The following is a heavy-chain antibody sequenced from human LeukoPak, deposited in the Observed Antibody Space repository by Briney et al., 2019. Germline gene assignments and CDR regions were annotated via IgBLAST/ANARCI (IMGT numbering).Heavy chain of an antibody. V-gene: IGHV6-1*01. CDR2: TYYRSKWYN. D-gene: IGHD6-13*01. CDR1: GDSVSSNSAA. CDR3: ARDQQQLVPDYYYYGMDV. J-gene: IGHJ6*02. Sequence: SQTLSLICAISGDSVSSNSAAWNWIRQSPSRGLEWLGRTYYRSKWYNDYAVSVKSRITINPDTSKNQFSLQLNSVTPEDTAVYYCARDQQQLVPDYYYYGMDVWGQGTTVTVSS.